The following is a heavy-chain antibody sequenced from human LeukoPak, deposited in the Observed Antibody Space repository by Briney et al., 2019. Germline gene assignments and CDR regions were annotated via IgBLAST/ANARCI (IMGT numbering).Heavy chain of an antibody. CDR1: GGSISNYY. CDR3: TRDVGTYAFDI. J-gene: IGHJ3*02. Sequence: SETLSLTCTVSGGSISNYYWSWIRQPPGKGLECIGYIYYSGNTNYNPSPKSRVTISVHTSKNQFSLKLSSVTAADTAVYYCTRDVGTYAFDIWGQGTMVTVSS. V-gene: IGHV4-59*01. D-gene: IGHD1-1*01. CDR2: IYYSGNT.